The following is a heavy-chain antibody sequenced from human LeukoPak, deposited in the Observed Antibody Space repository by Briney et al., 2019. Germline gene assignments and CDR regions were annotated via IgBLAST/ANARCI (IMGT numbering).Heavy chain of an antibody. CDR2: ISSRSSTI. D-gene: IGHD3-10*01. CDR3: ARDPGDNYYYYYMDV. J-gene: IGHJ6*03. CDR1: GFTFRSYS. V-gene: IGHV3-48*04. Sequence: PGGSLRLSCAASGFTFRSYSMNWVRQAPGKGLEWVSFISSRSSTIYYADSVKGRFTISRDNAKNSLYLQMNSLRAEDTAVYCCARDPGDNYYYYYMDVWGKGTTVTVSS.